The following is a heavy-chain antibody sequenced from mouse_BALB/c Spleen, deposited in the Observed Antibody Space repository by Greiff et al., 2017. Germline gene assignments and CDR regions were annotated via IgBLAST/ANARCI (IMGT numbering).Heavy chain of an antibody. J-gene: IGHJ4*01. Sequence: EVQLVQSGGGLVKPGGSLKLSCAASGFAFSSYDMPWVRQTPEKRLEWVAYISSGGGSTYYPDTVKGRFTISRDNAKNTLYLQMSSLTSEDTAMYYCAKNLDGRGYYYAMDYWGQGTSVTVSS. CDR3: AKNLDGRGYYYAMDY. V-gene: IGHV5-12-1*01. CDR1: GFAFSSYD. CDR2: ISSGGGST.